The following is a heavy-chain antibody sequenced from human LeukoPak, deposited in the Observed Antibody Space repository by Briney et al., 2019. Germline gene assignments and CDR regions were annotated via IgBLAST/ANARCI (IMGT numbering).Heavy chain of an antibody. V-gene: IGHV3-21*01. CDR2: ISSSSSYI. CDR1: GFTFSSYE. J-gene: IGHJ4*02. D-gene: IGHD5-12*01. Sequence: GSLRLSCAASGFTFSSYEMNWVRQAPGKGLEWVSSISSSSSYIYYADSVKGRFTISRDNAKNSLYLQMNSLRAEDTAVYYCARGGYSGYDFWGQGTLVTVSS. CDR3: ARGGYSGYDF.